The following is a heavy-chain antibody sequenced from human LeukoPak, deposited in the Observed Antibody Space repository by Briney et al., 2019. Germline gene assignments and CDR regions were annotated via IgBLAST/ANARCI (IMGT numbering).Heavy chain of an antibody. CDR3: AKDGDDITMARGVTIDAFDI. Sequence: GGSLRLSCAASGFTFSSYAMSWVRQAPGKGLEWVSAISGSGGSTYYADSVKGRFTISRDNSKNTLYLQMNSLRAEDTAVYYCAKDGDDITMARGVTIDAFDIWGQGTMVTVSS. D-gene: IGHD3-10*01. CDR1: GFTFSSYA. CDR2: ISGSGGST. V-gene: IGHV3-23*01. J-gene: IGHJ3*02.